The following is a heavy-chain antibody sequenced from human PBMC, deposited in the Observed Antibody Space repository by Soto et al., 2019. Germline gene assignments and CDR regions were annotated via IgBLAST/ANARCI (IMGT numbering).Heavy chain of an antibody. D-gene: IGHD6-19*01. CDR2: IVVGSGHT. V-gene: IGHV1-58*02. CDR3: AATIIAVSGTGYYGMDV. Sequence: VKVSCKASGITFSTSAMQWVRQARGQRLEWIGWIVVGSGHTNYAQKFQERITITRDMSRSTAYMELSSLRSEDTAVYYCAATIIAVSGTGYYGMDVWGQGTTVTVSS. J-gene: IGHJ6*02. CDR1: GITFSTSA.